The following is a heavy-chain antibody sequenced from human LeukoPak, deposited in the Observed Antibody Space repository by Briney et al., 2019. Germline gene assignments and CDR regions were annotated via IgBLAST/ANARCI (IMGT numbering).Heavy chain of an antibody. J-gene: IGHJ6*02. CDR1: GGTFSSYA. CDR3: ARVRGDSGYDYSYYYYGMDV. V-gene: IGHV1-69*04. Sequence: GSSVKVSCKASGGTFSSYAISWVRQAPGQGLEWMGGIIPILGIANYAQKFQGRVTITADKSTSTAYMELSSLRSEDTAVYYCARVRGDSGYDYSYYYYGMDVWGQGTTVTVSS. CDR2: IIPILGIA. D-gene: IGHD5-12*01.